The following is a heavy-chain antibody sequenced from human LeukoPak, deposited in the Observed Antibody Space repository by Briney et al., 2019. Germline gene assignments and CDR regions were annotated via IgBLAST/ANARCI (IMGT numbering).Heavy chain of an antibody. D-gene: IGHD5-18*01. CDR3: SRASAMVTPYRGGNWFDP. V-gene: IGHV1-2*02. J-gene: IGHJ5*02. Sequence: GASVKVSCKASGYIFSDYYMHWVRQAPGQGLEGMGWIKPDSGGTNYEQKFQGRGIMTLDTSISTAYMELTRLTSADTAVYYCSRASAMVTPYRGGNWFDPWGQGTLVTVSS. CDR1: GYIFSDYY. CDR2: IKPDSGGT.